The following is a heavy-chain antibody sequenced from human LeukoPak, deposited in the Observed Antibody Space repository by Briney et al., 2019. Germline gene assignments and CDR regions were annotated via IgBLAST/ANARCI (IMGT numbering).Heavy chain of an antibody. CDR1: GFTFSSYG. J-gene: IGHJ3*02. CDR3: AKADLGYYDILTGYTDAFDI. CDR2: IRYDGSNK. V-gene: IGHV3-30*02. Sequence: SGGSLRLSCAASGFTFSSYGMHWVRQAPGKGLEWVAFIRYDGSNKYYADSVKGRFTISRDNSKNTLYLQMNSLRAEDTAVYYCAKADLGYYDILTGYTDAFDIWGQGTMVTVSS. D-gene: IGHD3-9*01.